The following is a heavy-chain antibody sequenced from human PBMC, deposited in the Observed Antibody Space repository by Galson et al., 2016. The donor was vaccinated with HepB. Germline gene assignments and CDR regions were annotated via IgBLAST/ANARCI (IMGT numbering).Heavy chain of an antibody. D-gene: IGHD4-23*01. CDR2: IGGSDDRT. CDR1: GFTLSSNA. CDR3: AKDLLRWSFDY. Sequence: SLRLSCAASGFTLSSNAMAWVRRAPGKGLEWVSAIGGSDDRTDYADSVKGRFSISRDSSKNTLYLQMNSLRVEDTAVYYCAKDLLRWSFDYWGQGTLVTVSS. V-gene: IGHV3-23*01. J-gene: IGHJ4*02.